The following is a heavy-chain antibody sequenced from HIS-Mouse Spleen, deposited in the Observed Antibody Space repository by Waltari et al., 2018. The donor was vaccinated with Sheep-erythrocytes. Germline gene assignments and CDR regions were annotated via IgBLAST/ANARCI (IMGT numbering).Heavy chain of an antibody. J-gene: IGHJ4*02. D-gene: IGHD4-17*01. CDR2: ISSSSSYI. Sequence: EVQLVESGGGLVKPGGSLRLSCAASGFTFSSYGMNWVRQAPGKGLEWVSSISSSSSYITYADSVKGRFTISRDNAKNSLYLQMNSLRAEDTAVYYCARVAAVTTYYFDYWGQGTLVTVSS. CDR3: ARVAAVTTYYFDY. CDR1: GFTFSSYG. V-gene: IGHV3-21*01.